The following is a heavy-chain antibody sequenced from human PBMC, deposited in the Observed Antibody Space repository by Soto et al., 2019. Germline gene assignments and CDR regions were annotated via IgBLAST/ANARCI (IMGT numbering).Heavy chain of an antibody. J-gene: IGHJ4*02. Sequence: SETLSLTCAVSSGSISSSNWWSWVRQPPGKGLEWIGEIYHSGSTNYNPSLKSRVTISVDKSKNQFSLKLSSVTAADTAVYYCASGIAVAGTPYFDYWGQGTLVTVSS. D-gene: IGHD6-19*01. CDR3: ASGIAVAGTPYFDY. CDR2: IYHSGST. V-gene: IGHV4-4*02. CDR1: SGSISSSNW.